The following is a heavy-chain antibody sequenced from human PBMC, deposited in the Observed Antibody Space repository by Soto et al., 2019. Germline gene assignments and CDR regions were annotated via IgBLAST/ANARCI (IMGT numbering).Heavy chain of an antibody. CDR1: GYTLTELS. Sequence: ASVKVSCKVSGYTLTELSMHWVRQAPGKGLEWMGGFDPEDGETIYAQKFQGRVTMTEDTSTDTAYMELSSLRSEDAAVYYCATDKNYYGSGTHGYWGQGTLVTVSS. CDR2: FDPEDGET. D-gene: IGHD3-10*01. V-gene: IGHV1-24*01. CDR3: ATDKNYYGSGTHGY. J-gene: IGHJ4*02.